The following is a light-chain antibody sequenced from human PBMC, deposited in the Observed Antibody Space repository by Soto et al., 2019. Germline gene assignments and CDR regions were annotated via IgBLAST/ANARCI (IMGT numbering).Light chain of an antibody. Sequence: QSVLTQSPSASGTPGQRVTISCSGSGSNIGRDYVYWYQQLPGTAPKLLIYRNNQRPSGVPDRFSGSKSGTSASLAISGLRSEDEADYFCAAWDDSLSGRVFGGGTKLTVL. CDR3: AAWDDSLSGRV. V-gene: IGLV1-47*01. CDR2: RNN. J-gene: IGLJ3*02. CDR1: GSNIGRDY.